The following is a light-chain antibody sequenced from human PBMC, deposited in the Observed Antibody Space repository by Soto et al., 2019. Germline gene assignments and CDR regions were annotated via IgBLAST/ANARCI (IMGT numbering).Light chain of an antibody. CDR1: QSVRSNF. Sequence: EIVLTQSPGTLSLPPGERATLSCRASQSVRSNFLAWYQQKPGQAPRLFIYGASSRATGIPDRFSGSGSGTDFTLTISRLEPEDFAVYYCHQYGSSPLTFGGGTKVDIK. CDR3: HQYGSSPLT. CDR2: GAS. J-gene: IGKJ4*01. V-gene: IGKV3-20*01.